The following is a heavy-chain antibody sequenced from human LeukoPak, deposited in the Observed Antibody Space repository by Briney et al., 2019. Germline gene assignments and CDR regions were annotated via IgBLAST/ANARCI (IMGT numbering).Heavy chain of an antibody. Sequence: SETLSLTCTVSGGSISSYYWSWFRQPPGKGLEGSGDIFYSGSSNYNPSLKRRVTISVDTSKKQFSLRLSSVTAADTAVYYCARHRLEIAVAGGYDAFDIWGQGTMVTVSS. J-gene: IGHJ3*02. CDR2: IFYSGSS. D-gene: IGHD6-19*01. V-gene: IGHV4-59*01. CDR1: GGSISSYY. CDR3: ARHRLEIAVAGGYDAFDI.